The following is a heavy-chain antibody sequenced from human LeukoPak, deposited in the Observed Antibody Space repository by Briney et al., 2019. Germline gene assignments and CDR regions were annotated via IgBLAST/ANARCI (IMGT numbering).Heavy chain of an antibody. Sequence: SETLSLTCAVYGGSFSGCYWSWIRQPPGKGLEWIGEINHSGSTNYNPSLKSRVTISVDTSKNQFSLKLSSVTAADTAVYYCARAIAVAAFGYWGQGTLVTVSS. V-gene: IGHV4-34*01. J-gene: IGHJ4*02. CDR3: ARAIAVAAFGY. CDR2: INHSGST. D-gene: IGHD6-19*01. CDR1: GGSFSGCY.